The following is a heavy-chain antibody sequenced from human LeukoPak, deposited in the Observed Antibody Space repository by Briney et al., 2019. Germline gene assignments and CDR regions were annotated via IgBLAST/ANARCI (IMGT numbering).Heavy chain of an antibody. CDR2: IYYSGST. Sequence: SETLSFTCTVSSGPISSYYWSWIRQPPGKGLEWIGYIYYSGSTNYNPSLKSRVTISVDTSKNQFSLKLSSVTAADTAVYYCARMTRGSGSYFRPFDPWGQGTLVTVSS. V-gene: IGHV4-59*01. CDR1: SGPISSYY. J-gene: IGHJ5*02. D-gene: IGHD3-10*01. CDR3: ARMTRGSGSYFRPFDP.